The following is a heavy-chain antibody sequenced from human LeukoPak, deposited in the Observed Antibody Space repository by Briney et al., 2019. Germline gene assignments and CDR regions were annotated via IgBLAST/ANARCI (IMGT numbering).Heavy chain of an antibody. CDR2: ITSSSSSI. CDR3: ATDYWSGRQPLYHMDV. D-gene: IGHD3-3*01. CDR1: GSTFSRYS. J-gene: IGHJ6*03. V-gene: IGHV3-21*05. Sequence: KSGGSLRLSCAASGSTFSRYSMNWVPQAPGKGLEWVSYITSSSSSIYYADPVKGRFTISRDNSKTTLYLQMNSLRAEDTAVYYCATDYWSGRQPLYHMDVWGKGTTVTVSS.